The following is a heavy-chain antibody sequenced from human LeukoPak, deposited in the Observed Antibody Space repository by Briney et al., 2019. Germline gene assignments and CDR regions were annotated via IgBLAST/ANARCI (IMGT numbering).Heavy chain of an antibody. CDR2: NYNGDTT. CDR3: AGHGGQSSAPFIDY. D-gene: IGHD3-10*01. Sequence: GGSLRLSCAASGFMFSSNYMSWVRQAPGKGLEWVSLNYNGDTTSYSDSVKGRFTISRDNSKNTLYLQMNSLRVEDTAVYYCAGHGGQSSAPFIDYWGQGTLVTVSS. J-gene: IGHJ4*02. CDR1: GFMFSSNY. V-gene: IGHV3-66*04.